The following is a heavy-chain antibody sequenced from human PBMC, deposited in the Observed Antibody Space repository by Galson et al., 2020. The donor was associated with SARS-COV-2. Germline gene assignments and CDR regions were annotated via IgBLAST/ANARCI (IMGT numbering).Heavy chain of an antibody. J-gene: IGHJ5*02. V-gene: IGHV4-34*01. CDR2: ITNSGST. D-gene: IGHD2-2*01. CDR1: GGSFSGYF. Sequence: SQASETLSLTCGVYGGSFSGYFWSWIRQPPGKGLEWIGQITNSGSTYYNPSLKSRVTISVDTSKKRFSLKLSSVTAADTAVYYCASRAVSPPVVGAAAMQRRNWFDPWGQGTLVIVSS. CDR3: ASRAVSPPVVGAAAMQRRNWFDP.